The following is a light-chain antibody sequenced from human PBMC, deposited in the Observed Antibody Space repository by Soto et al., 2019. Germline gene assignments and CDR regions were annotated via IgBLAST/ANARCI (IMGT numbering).Light chain of an antibody. CDR3: QQYDSGFT. CDR1: QGISNY. J-gene: IGKJ5*01. CDR2: GAS. Sequence: SQSPQSPSSLSASLGDRVTVTCQASQGISNYLNWYQQKPGKAPKLLIYGASNLETGVPSRFSGSGSGTDFTFTISSLQAEDLATYICQQYDSGFTFGQGTRLEIK. V-gene: IGKV1-33*01.